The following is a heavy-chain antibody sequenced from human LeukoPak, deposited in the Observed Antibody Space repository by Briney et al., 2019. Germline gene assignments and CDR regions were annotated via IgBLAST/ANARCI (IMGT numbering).Heavy chain of an antibody. CDR3: ARVKSSSWYGYYFDY. J-gene: IGHJ4*02. Sequence: PSETLSLTCTVSGGSISSYYWSWIRQPPGKGLEWIGYIYHSGSTNYNPSLKSRVTISVDTSKNQFSLKLSSVTAADTAVYYCARVKSSSWYGYYFDYWGQGTLVTVSS. CDR2: IYHSGST. V-gene: IGHV4-59*01. CDR1: GGSISSYY. D-gene: IGHD6-13*01.